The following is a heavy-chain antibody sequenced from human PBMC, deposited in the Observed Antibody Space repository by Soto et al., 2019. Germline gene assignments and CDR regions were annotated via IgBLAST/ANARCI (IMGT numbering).Heavy chain of an antibody. CDR1: GFSISTSGLG. CDR3: ARRETRTGLDV. J-gene: IGHJ6*04. V-gene: IGHV2-5*02. Sequence: QITLKESGPTLVNPTQTLTLTCTFSGFSISTSGLGVGWIRQPPGKALEWLALIYWDDDKRYTPSLKSRLTLNNDTSKNQVVLTMTSVEPMDTAAYYCARRETRTGLDVWGKGTTLTVSA. D-gene: IGHD1-1*01. CDR2: IYWDDDK.